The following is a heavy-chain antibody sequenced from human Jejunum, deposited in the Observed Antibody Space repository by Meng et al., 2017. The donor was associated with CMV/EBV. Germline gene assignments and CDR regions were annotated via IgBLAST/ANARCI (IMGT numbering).Heavy chain of an antibody. Sequence: GRLVQAGAEVKKPGSSVKVAGKTSGGSFSTHTFSWVRQAPGQGLEWMGGLIAVFDKTKAAPRFQDRVTFTADESTSTAYMELSSLTFDDTAVYFCARGRRNEPLFDYWGQGTLVTVSS. D-gene: IGHD1-14*01. J-gene: IGHJ4*02. CDR3: ARGRRNEPLFDY. CDR1: GGSFSTHT. V-gene: IGHV1-69*13. CDR2: LIAVFDKT.